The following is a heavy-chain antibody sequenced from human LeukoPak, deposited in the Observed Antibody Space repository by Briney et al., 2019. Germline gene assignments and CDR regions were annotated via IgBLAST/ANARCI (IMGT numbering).Heavy chain of an antibody. Sequence: AASVKVSCKASGFTFTSSAMQWVRQARGQRLEWIGWIVVGSGNTNYAQKFQERVTITRDMSTSTAYMELSSLRSEDTAVYYCARDRDSWFGADSRLDYWGQGTLVTVSS. V-gene: IGHV1-58*02. CDR1: GFTFTSSA. CDR2: IVVGSGNT. CDR3: ARDRDSWFGADSRLDY. D-gene: IGHD3-10*01. J-gene: IGHJ4*02.